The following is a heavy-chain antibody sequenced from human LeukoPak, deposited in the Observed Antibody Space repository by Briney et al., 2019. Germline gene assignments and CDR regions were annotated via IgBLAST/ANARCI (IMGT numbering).Heavy chain of an antibody. CDR2: ISRDGTT. J-gene: IGHJ5*02. CDR3: AKDGPPTGYCSGGSCYFNWFDP. Sequence: GGSPRLSCAASGFTFSKYDMYWIRQAPGKGLECVSVISRDGTTYYADSVKGRFTISRDNSKNTLYLQMNSLRAEDTAVYYCAKDGPPTGYCSGGSCYFNWFDPWGQGTLVTVSS. CDR1: GFTFSKYD. V-gene: IGHV3-NL1*01. D-gene: IGHD2-15*01.